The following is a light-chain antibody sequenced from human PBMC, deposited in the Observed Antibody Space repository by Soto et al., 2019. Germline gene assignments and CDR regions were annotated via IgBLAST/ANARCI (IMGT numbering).Light chain of an antibody. CDR2: EVS. CDR3: SSYTSSSTLYV. V-gene: IGLV2-14*01. CDR1: SSDVGGYNY. J-gene: IGLJ1*01. Sequence: QSALTQPASGSGSPGQSITISCTGTSSDVGGYNYVSWYQQHPGKAPKLMIYEVSNRPSGVSNRFSGSKSGNTASLTISGLQAEDEADYYCSSYTSSSTLYVFGTGTKVTV.